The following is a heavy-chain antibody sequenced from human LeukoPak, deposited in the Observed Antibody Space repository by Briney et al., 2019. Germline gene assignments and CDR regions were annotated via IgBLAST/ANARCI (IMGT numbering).Heavy chain of an antibody. CDR2: ISSSGSTI. V-gene: IGHV3-48*03. D-gene: IGHD2-21*02. Sequence: GGSLRLSCAASGFTYSSYEMNWVRQAPGKGLEWVSYISSSGSTIYYADSVKGRFTISRDNAKNSLYLQMNSLRAEDTAVYYCARGGDIVVVTSPFDYWGQGTLVTVSS. CDR3: ARGGDIVVVTSPFDY. CDR1: GFTYSSYE. J-gene: IGHJ4*02.